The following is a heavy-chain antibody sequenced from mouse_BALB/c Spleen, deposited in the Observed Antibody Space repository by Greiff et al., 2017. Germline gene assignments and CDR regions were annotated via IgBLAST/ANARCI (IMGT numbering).Heavy chain of an antibody. CDR1: GFSLSRYS. J-gene: IGHJ1*01. CDR2: IWGGGST. Sequence: VKLVESGPGLVAPSQSLSITCTVSGFSLSRYSVHWVRQPPGKGLEWLGMIWGGGSTDYNSALKSRLSISKDNSKSQVFLKMNSLQTDDTAMYYCARNPYYGSSWYFDVWGAETTVTVSS. D-gene: IGHD1-1*01. V-gene: IGHV2-6-4*01. CDR3: ARNPYYGSSWYFDV.